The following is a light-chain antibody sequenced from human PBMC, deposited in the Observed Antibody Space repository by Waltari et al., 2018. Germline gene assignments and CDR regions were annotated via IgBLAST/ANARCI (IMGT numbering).Light chain of an antibody. J-gene: IGLJ1*01. CDR2: DVS. CDR1: SRDVGASNY. Sequence: QSALTQPASVSGSPGQSIAISCTGTSRDVGASNYVSWYQQHPGKAPKVIIYDVSKRPSGISSRFSGSKSDNTASLTISGLQAEDEADYFCYSFAGYTTFYVFGSGTKVTVL. V-gene: IGLV2-23*02. CDR3: YSFAGYTTFYV.